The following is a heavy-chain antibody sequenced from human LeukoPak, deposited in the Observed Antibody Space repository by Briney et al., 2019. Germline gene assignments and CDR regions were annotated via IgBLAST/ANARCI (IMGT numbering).Heavy chain of an antibody. D-gene: IGHD3-22*01. CDR1: GGSISSSSYY. CDR2: IYYSGST. Sequence: SETLSLTCTVSGGSISSSSYYWGWIRQPPGKGLEWIGSIYYSGSTYYNPSLKSRVTISVDTSKNQFSLKLSSVTAADTAVYYCARHVIDTSGYDLDYFDYWGQGTLVTVSS. V-gene: IGHV4-39*01. CDR3: ARHVIDTSGYDLDYFDY. J-gene: IGHJ4*02.